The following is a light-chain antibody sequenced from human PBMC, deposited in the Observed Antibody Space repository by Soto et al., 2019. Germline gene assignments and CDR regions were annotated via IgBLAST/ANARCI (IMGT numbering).Light chain of an antibody. J-gene: IGKJ5*01. CDR2: DAS. Sequence: IVMTQSPATLSVSPGERATLSCRASQSVSSKLAWYQQKPGQAPRLLIYDASTRATGIPARFSGSGSGTEFTLTISSLQSEDFAVYYCQQYGNSPITFGQGTRLEIK. CDR3: QQYGNSPIT. CDR1: QSVSSK. V-gene: IGKV3-15*01.